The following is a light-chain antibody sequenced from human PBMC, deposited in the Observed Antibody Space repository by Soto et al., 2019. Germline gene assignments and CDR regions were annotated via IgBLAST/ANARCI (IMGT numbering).Light chain of an antibody. CDR2: KTS. CDR3: QQYNSYSIT. Sequence: DIQMTQSPYTLSASVGDKVTITCRASQSISSWLAWYQQKPGKAPKLLIYKTSGLEGGVPSRFSGSGSGTEFTLTISSLQPDDFATYYCQQYNSYSITFGQGTKVDIK. CDR1: QSISSW. V-gene: IGKV1-5*03. J-gene: IGKJ1*01.